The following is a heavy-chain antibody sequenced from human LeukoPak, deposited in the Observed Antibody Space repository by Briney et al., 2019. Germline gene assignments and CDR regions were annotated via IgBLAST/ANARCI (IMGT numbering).Heavy chain of an antibody. D-gene: IGHD2-2*01. V-gene: IGHV3-30*02. CDR1: GFTFSRYS. Sequence: GGSLRLSCAASGFTFSRYSMNWVRQAPGKGLEWVAFIRYDGSNKYYADSVKGRFTISRDNAKNSLYLQMNSLRAEDTAVYYCAREVKIVVPAAIQLDYYYMDVWGKGTTVTVSS. CDR3: AREVKIVVPAAIQLDYYYMDV. J-gene: IGHJ6*03. CDR2: IRYDGSNK.